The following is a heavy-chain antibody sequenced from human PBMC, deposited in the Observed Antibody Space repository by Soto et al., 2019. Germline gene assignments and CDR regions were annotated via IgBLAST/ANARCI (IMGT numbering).Heavy chain of an antibody. CDR1: GFTFSTYW. V-gene: IGHV3-74*01. J-gene: IGHJ4*02. Sequence: EVQLVESGGGVVQPAESLRLSCTASGFTFSTYWMHWVRQAPGKGLVWLSRLKGDGSMTDYADSVKGRFTISRDNAENTLYLLMNGLRAEDTAVYYCARGGLYAYYQDNWGQGTLVTVSS. CDR3: ARGGLYAYYQDN. D-gene: IGHD3-16*01. CDR2: LKGDGSMT.